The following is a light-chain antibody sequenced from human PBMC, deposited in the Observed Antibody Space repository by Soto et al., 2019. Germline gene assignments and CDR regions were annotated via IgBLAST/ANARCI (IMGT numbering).Light chain of an antibody. CDR1: QSVSSSY. V-gene: IGKV3-20*01. CDR3: QQYGSSPGLT. J-gene: IGKJ4*01. CDR2: GAS. Sequence: EIVLTQSPGTLSLSPGERATLSCRASQSVSSSYLAWYQQKPGQAPRLLTYGASSRATGIPDRFSGSGSGTDFTLTISRLEPEDFAVYYCQQYGSSPGLTFGGGTQVEIK.